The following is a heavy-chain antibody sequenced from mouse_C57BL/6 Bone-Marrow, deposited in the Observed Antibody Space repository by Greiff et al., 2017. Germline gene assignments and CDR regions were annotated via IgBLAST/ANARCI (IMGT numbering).Heavy chain of an antibody. V-gene: IGHV1-81*01. CDR1: GYTFTSYG. CDR3: PLLRYPWYFDV. D-gene: IGHD1-1*01. Sequence: VQLQQSGAELARPGASVKLSCKASGYTFTSYGISWVKQRTGQGLEWIGEIYPRSGNTYYNEKFKGKATLTADNASSTAYMELRSLTSEDSAVYFCPLLRYPWYFDVWGTGTTVTVSS. J-gene: IGHJ1*03. CDR2: IYPRSGNT.